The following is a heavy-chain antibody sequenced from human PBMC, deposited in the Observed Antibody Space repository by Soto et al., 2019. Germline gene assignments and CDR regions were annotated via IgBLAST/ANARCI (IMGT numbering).Heavy chain of an antibody. J-gene: IGHJ6*02. CDR3: ARDRTGSSWYQNYYYYGMDV. Sequence: SETLSLTCTVCGGSISSYYWSWIRQPPGKGLEWIGYIYYSGSTNYNPSLKSRVTISVDTSKNQFSLKLSSVTAADTAVYYCARDRTGSSWYQNYYYYGMDVWGQGTTVTVSS. V-gene: IGHV4-59*01. CDR2: IYYSGST. D-gene: IGHD6-13*01. CDR1: GGSISSYY.